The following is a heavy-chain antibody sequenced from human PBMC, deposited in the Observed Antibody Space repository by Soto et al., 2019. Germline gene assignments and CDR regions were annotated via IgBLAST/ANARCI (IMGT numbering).Heavy chain of an antibody. J-gene: IGHJ6*04. CDR1: GFTFSSYG. D-gene: IGHD6-13*01. Sequence: QVQLVESGGGVVQPGRSLRLSCAASGFTFSSYGMHWVRQAPGKGLEWVAVISYDGSNKYYAEAVKGRFTTSRDNSKNSLYLQRNSLRAEDAAVYYCAEDAAAGIWYGMDVGGEGTTVTVSS. V-gene: IGHV3-30*18. CDR3: AEDAAAGIWYGMDV. CDR2: ISYDGSNK.